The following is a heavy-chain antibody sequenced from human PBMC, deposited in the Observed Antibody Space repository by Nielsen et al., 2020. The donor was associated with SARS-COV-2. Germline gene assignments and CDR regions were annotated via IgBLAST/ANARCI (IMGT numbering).Heavy chain of an antibody. V-gene: IGHV4-4*02. CDR2: IYHSGST. CDR3: ARDYYGSGRLQNYYYGMDV. D-gene: IGHD3-10*01. CDR1: GGSISSSNW. Sequence: SETLSLTCAVSGGSISSSNWWSWVRQPPGKGLEWIGEIYHSGSTNYNPSLKSRVTISVDTSKNQFSLKLSSVTAADTAVYYCARDYYGSGRLQNYYYGMDVWGQGTTVTVSS. J-gene: IGHJ6*02.